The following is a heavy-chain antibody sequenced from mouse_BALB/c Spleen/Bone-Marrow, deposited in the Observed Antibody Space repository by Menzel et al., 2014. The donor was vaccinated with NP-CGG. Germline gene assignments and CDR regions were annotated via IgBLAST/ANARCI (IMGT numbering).Heavy chain of an antibody. J-gene: IGHJ4*01. CDR3: ARETGPRAMDY. CDR2: ISDDGGNT. V-gene: IGHV5-4*02. Sequence: EVKLVESGGGLVKPGGSLKLSCAASGFTFSDYYMFWVRQTPEKRLEWVATISDDGGNTYYRDSVMGRFTISRDNAKNKLNLQMSSLKSEDTATYHCARETGPRAMDYWGQGTSVTVSS. CDR1: GFTFSDYY. D-gene: IGHD4-1*01.